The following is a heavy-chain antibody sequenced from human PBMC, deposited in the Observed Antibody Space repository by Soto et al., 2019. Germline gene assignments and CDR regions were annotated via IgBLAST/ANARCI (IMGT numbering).Heavy chain of an antibody. Sequence: QVQRVQSGAEVRKPGSSVKFSCKASGGTFSRHAISWVRQAPGQGLEWMGGFIPIFGTANHAQKFQGRVTLIEDESTSTVYMELSSLRSEDTAMYYCARGLGYDSNDYYYEYLGQVTLFIVAS. CDR2: FIPIFGTA. CDR1: GGTFSRHA. D-gene: IGHD3-22*01. CDR3: ARGLGYDSNDYYYEY. V-gene: IGHV1-69*01. J-gene: IGHJ4*02.